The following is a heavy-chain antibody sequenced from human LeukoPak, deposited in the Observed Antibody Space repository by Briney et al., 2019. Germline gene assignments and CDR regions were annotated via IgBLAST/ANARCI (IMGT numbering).Heavy chain of an antibody. CDR1: RYTFTGYY. Sequence: ASVKVSCKASRYTFTGYYMHWVRQAPGQGLEWMGRVNPNSGGTKYAQQFQGRVTMTRDTSIRTAYMELSRLRSDVTAVYYCARDNYDSSGYYGYWGQGTLVTVSS. CDR2: VNPNSGGT. J-gene: IGHJ4*02. D-gene: IGHD3-22*01. V-gene: IGHV1-2*06. CDR3: ARDNYDSSGYYGY.